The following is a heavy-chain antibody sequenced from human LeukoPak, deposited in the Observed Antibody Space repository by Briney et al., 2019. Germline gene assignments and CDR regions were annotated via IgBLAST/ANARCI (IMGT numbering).Heavy chain of an antibody. CDR2: IYYSGST. Sequence: SETLSLTCTVSGGSISSYYWSWIRQPPGKGREWIGDIYYSGSTNYNPSLKSRVTISVDTSKNQYSLKLSSVTAADTAVYYCARAEPKINYYYYYMDVWGKGTTVTVSS. D-gene: IGHD1-14*01. CDR1: GGSISSYY. V-gene: IGHV4-59*01. J-gene: IGHJ6*03. CDR3: ARAEPKINYYYYYMDV.